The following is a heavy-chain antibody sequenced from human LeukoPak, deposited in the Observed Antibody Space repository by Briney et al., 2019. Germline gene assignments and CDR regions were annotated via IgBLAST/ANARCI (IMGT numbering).Heavy chain of an antibody. CDR1: GFISTTYE. CDR2: ISRSGGTI. Sequence: GGSLRLSCAASGFISTTYEMNWVRQAPGGGREGVSYISRSGGTIYYADSVRGRFTISRDNAKNSLYLQMNGLRAEDTAVYYCARGGNIGYNYNAFDIWGQGTLVTVSS. D-gene: IGHD3-22*01. J-gene: IGHJ3*02. V-gene: IGHV3-48*03. CDR3: ARGGNIGYNYNAFDI.